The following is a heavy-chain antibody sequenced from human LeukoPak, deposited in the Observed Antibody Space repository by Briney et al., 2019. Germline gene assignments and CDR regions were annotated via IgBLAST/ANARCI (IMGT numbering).Heavy chain of an antibody. CDR1: GYSFRSYR. V-gene: IGHV5-51*01. CDR3: TRHPTSISNPYYIDV. Sequence: GESLKISCKGSGYSFRSYRIGWVRQMPGKGLEWMGIIYPGDSDTRYSPSFQGQVTISVDTSISTAYLQWNTLKASDTAMYYCTRHPTSISNPYYIDVWGRGTTVTVSS. D-gene: IGHD2-2*01. CDR2: IYPGDSDT. J-gene: IGHJ6*03.